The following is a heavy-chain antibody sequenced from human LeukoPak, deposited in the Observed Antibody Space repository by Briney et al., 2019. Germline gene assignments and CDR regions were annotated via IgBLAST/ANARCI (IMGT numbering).Heavy chain of an antibody. D-gene: IGHD5-12*01. V-gene: IGHV3-7*01. CDR2: IKEDGSDK. CDR1: GFTFSTYW. CDR3: AKGGHFNFDY. Sequence: GGSMRLSCAASGFTFSTYWMKWVRQAPGKGLEWVASIKEDGSDKYYVDSVKGRFAISRDNAKNSLYLQMNSLRTEDTAVYYCAKGGHFNFDYWGQGTLVTVSS. J-gene: IGHJ4*02.